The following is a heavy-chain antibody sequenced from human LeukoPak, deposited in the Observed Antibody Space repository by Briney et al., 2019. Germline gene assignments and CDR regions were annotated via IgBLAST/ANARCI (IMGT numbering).Heavy chain of an antibody. J-gene: IGHJ5*02. CDR2: MNPNSGNT. Sequence: GASVNLSCNSSASTFTSYDINWVRHATGQGLEWMGWMNPNSGNTGYAQKFQGRVTMTRNTSISTAYMELSSLRSEDTAVYYCARDNWFDPWGEGTLVTVSS. CDR1: ASTFTSYD. CDR3: ARDNWFDP. V-gene: IGHV1-8*01.